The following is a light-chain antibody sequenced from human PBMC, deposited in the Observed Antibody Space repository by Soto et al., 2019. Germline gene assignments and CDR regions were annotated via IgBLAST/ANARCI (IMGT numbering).Light chain of an antibody. Sequence: DIQMTQSPSSLSASGRDRVTITCQASQNINNYLNWYQQRPGQAPRLLIYDASNLETGVPSRFSGSGFGTHFTFTITNLQPEDVATYYCQQYDDLPLTFGGGTLVEI. V-gene: IGKV1-33*01. CDR1: QNINNY. J-gene: IGKJ4*01. CDR3: QQYDDLPLT. CDR2: DAS.